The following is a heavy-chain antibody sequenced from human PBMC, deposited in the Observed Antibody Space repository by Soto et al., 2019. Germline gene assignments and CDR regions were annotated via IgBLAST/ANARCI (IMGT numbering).Heavy chain of an antibody. J-gene: IGHJ5*02. V-gene: IGHV4-39*01. CDR1: GDSISSNSFY. D-gene: IGHD3-3*01. Sequence: SETLSLTCTVSGDSISSNSFYWGWIRQTPGKGLEWIGSIYYNGFTYYNPSLKSRLTISVDTSKNQFSLKLSSVTAADTTVYYCERSYDFCSGHGHFDPWGQGSLVTISS. CDR2: IYYNGFT. CDR3: ERSYDFCSGHGHFDP.